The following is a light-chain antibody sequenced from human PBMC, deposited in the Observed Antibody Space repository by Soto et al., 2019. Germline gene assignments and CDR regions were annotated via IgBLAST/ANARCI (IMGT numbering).Light chain of an antibody. CDR3: QQYNNDSPWT. Sequence: DIQMTQSPSTLSASVGDRVILTCRASQSIGSWLAWYQQKAGKGPKLLIYKASSVKSGVPSRFSGSGSGTEFTLTISSLQPDDFATYYCQQYNNDSPWTFGQGTKVEVK. CDR1: QSIGSW. V-gene: IGKV1-5*03. J-gene: IGKJ1*01. CDR2: KAS.